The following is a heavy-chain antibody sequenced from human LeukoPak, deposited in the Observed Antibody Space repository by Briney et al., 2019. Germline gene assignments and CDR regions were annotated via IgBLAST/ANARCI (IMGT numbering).Heavy chain of an antibody. Sequence: SVKVSCKASGYTFTSYDISWVRQAPGQGLEWMGGIIPIFGTANYAQKFQGRVTITADESTSTAYMELSSLRSEDTAVYYCASAYTQTTVVKRPMGAPSRFWGQGTLVTVSS. CDR2: IIPIFGTA. CDR3: ASAYTQTTVVKRPMGAPSRF. J-gene: IGHJ4*02. CDR1: GYTFTSYD. D-gene: IGHD4-23*01. V-gene: IGHV1-69*13.